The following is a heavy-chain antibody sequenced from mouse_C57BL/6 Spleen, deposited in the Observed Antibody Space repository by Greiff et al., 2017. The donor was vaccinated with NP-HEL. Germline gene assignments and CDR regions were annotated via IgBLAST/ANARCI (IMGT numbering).Heavy chain of an antibody. CDR1: GYTFTNYW. Sequence: QVQLQQSGAELVRPGTSVKMSCKASGYTFTNYWIGWAKQRPGHGLEWIGDLYPGGGYTNYNEKFKGKATLTADKSSSTAYMQFSSLTSEDSAIYYCARSRGGNYGYFDVWGTGTTVTVSS. J-gene: IGHJ1*03. CDR2: LYPGGGYT. CDR3: ARSRGGNYGYFDV. D-gene: IGHD1-1*02. V-gene: IGHV1-63*01.